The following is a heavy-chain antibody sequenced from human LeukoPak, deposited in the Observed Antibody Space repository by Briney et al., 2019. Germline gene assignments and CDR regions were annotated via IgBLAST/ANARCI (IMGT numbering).Heavy chain of an antibody. CDR1: GYTFTGYY. Sequence: ASVKVSCKASGYTFTGYYMHWVRQGPGHGLEWMGWINPNSGGTNYAQKFQGRVTMTRDTSISTAYMELSRLRSDDTAVYYCARVNHPILRDGLLNFDYWGQGTLVTVSS. CDR3: ARVNHPILRDGLLNFDY. D-gene: IGHD4-17*01. J-gene: IGHJ4*02. V-gene: IGHV1-2*02. CDR2: INPNSGGT.